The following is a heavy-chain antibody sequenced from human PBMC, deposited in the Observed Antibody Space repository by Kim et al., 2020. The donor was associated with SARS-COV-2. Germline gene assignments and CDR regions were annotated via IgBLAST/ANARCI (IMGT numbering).Heavy chain of an antibody. CDR3: ARQRIAVAGTGGDAFDI. CDR2: IYHSGST. CDR1: GGSISSGGYS. Sequence: SETLSLTCAVSGGSISSGGYSWSWIRQPPGKGLEWIGYIYHSGSTYYNPSLKSRVTISVDRSKNQFSLKLSSVTAADTAVYYCARQRIAVAGTGGDAFDIWGQGTMVTVSS. J-gene: IGHJ3*02. D-gene: IGHD6-19*01. V-gene: IGHV4-30-2*01.